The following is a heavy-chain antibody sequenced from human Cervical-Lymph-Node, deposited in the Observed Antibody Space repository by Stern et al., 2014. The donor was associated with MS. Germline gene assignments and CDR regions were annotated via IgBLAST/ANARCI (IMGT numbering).Heavy chain of an antibody. CDR3: ARLSADSSGYYYVASDY. CDR1: GGSISSGGYY. V-gene: IGHV4-31*03. D-gene: IGHD3-22*01. CDR2: IYYRGST. Sequence: QEQLQESGPGLVKPSQTLSLTCTVSGGSISSGGYYWSWIRQHPGKGLEWIGYIYYRGSTYYKPSLQSRVTISLDTSKNQFSLNLSSVAVADTAVYYCARLSADSSGYYYVASDYWGQGTLVTVSS. J-gene: IGHJ4*02.